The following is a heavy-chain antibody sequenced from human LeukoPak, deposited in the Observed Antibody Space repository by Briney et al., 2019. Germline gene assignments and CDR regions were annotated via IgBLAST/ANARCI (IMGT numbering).Heavy chain of an antibody. CDR1: GYXXTSYG. D-gene: IGHD1-1*01. CDR3: ARYXLSYSNNWHYYFDH. Sequence: ASVKVSCKASGYXXTSYGVSWVXXXPXXXXXXXXWISGSNGNTNYAQKLQGRVTMTTDTSTSTAYMELRSLRSDDTAVYYCARYXLSYSNNWHYYFDHWGQGTLLTVSS. J-gene: IGHJ4*02. V-gene: IGHV1-18*01. CDR2: ISGSNGNT.